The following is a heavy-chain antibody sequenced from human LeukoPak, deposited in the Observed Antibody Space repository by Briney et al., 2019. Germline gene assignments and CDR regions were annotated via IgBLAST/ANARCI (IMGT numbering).Heavy chain of an antibody. Sequence: ASVKVSCKASGYTFTGYYMHWVRQAPGQGLEWMGWINPNSGGINYAQKFQGRVTMTRDTSISTACMELSRLRSDDTAVYYCARVPYYYDSSGYFAGVGYMDVWGKGTTVTVSS. CDR1: GYTFTGYY. CDR2: INPNSGGI. J-gene: IGHJ6*03. D-gene: IGHD3-22*01. V-gene: IGHV1-2*02. CDR3: ARVPYYYDSSGYFAGVGYMDV.